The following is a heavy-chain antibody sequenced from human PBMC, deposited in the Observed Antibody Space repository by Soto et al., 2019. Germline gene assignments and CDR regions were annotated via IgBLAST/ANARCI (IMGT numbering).Heavy chain of an antibody. D-gene: IGHD1-1*01. Sequence: GGSLRLSCVASGLTLTNYAMTWVRQAPGKGLEWIAAIRPGQGATFYADSVRGRFTISRDDSTNTLSLQMNSLRDEDTAVYYCARELETSWFDPWGQGTLVTVSS. CDR1: GLTLTNYA. CDR2: IRPGQGAT. V-gene: IGHV3-23*01. CDR3: ARELETSWFDP. J-gene: IGHJ5*02.